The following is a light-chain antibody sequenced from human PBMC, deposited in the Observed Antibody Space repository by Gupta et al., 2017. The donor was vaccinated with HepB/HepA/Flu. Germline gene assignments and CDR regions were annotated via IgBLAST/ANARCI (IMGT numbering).Light chain of an antibody. CDR2: DAS. CDR1: QSVRTR. CDR3: QKYNQWRAIS. J-gene: IGKJ5*01. Sequence: EIVMTHSPATLSVSPGDRATLSCRASQSVRTRLAWYQQRPGQSPRVLIYDASTRATGIPARLSGSGSGTELTLTSSSRQAEDFAVYYCQKYNQWRAISFGQGTRLEIK. V-gene: IGKV3-15*01.